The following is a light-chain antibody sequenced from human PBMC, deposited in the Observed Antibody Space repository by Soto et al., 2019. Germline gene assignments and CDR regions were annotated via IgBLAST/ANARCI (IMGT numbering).Light chain of an antibody. V-gene: IGKV3-20*01. J-gene: IGKJ1*01. Sequence: EIVLTQSPGTLSLSPGERATLSCRAGQSVSSNYLAWYQQKPGQAPRLLIYGASSRATGIPDRFSGSGSGTDFTLTISRLEPEDFAVYYCQQYGSSLTWTFGQGTKVDIK. CDR2: GAS. CDR3: QQYGSSLTWT. CDR1: QSVSSNY.